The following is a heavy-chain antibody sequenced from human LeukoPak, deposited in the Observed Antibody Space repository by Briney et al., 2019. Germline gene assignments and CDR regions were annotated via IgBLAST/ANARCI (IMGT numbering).Heavy chain of an antibody. Sequence: GGSLRLSCAASGLTFRSCAMSWVRQALGKGLEWVSGISGSGDRTYYADSVKGRFTISRDNSKNTLYLQMNTLRAEDTAVYYCAKDFTVVVPTAVALFDYWGQGTLVTVSS. D-gene: IGHD2-2*01. CDR3: AKDFTVVVPTAVALFDY. J-gene: IGHJ4*02. V-gene: IGHV3-23*01. CDR2: ISGSGDRT. CDR1: GLTFRSCA.